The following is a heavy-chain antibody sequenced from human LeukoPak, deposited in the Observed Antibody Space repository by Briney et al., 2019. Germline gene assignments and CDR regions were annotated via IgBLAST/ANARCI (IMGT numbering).Heavy chain of an antibody. Sequence: KPSETLSLTCTVSGGSISSYYWTWIRQPAGKGLEWIGRIHTSGSTNHNPSLKSRVTMSVDTSKNQFSLKLSSVTAADTAVYYCARGAPYYYGSGSTFDYWGQGTLVTVSS. V-gene: IGHV4-4*07. CDR1: GGSISSYY. CDR3: ARGAPYYYGSGSTFDY. D-gene: IGHD3-10*01. CDR2: IHTSGST. J-gene: IGHJ4*02.